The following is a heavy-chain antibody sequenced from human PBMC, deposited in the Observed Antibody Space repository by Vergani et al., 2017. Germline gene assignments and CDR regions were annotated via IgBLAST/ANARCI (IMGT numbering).Heavy chain of an antibody. CDR1: GATFRSNT. Sequence: QVQLVQSGAEVKKPGSSVKVSCKASGATFRSNTISWVRQVPGQGLEWMGRIIPVLGKTKYAQDLQGRLTITADTSTSTAYMELTSLRSQDTAVYYCARGCYGSSGYYPFNIDYWGQGTLVTVSS. D-gene: IGHD3-22*01. J-gene: IGHJ4*02. V-gene: IGHV1-69*08. CDR3: ARGCYGSSGYYPFNIDY. CDR2: IIPVLGKT.